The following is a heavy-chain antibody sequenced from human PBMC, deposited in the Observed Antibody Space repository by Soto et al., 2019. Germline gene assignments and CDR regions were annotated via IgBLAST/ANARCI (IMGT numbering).Heavy chain of an antibody. J-gene: IGHJ6*02. CDR2: IYYSGST. CDR3: AILGRRSPGMDV. Sequence: SETLSLTCTVSGGSISSGGYYWSWIRQHPGKGLEWIGYIYYSGSTYYNPSLKSRVTISVDTSKNQFSLKLSSVTAADTAVYYCAILGRRSPGMDVWGQGTTVTVS. D-gene: IGHD2-15*01. CDR1: GGSISSGGYY. V-gene: IGHV4-31*03.